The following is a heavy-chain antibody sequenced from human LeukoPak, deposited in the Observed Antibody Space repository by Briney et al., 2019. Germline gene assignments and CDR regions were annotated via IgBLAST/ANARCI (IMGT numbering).Heavy chain of an antibody. J-gene: IGHJ4*02. CDR2: IYYSGST. CDR1: GGSISIYY. D-gene: IGHD1-26*01. V-gene: IGHV4-59*08. Sequence: PSETLSLTCTVSGGSISIYYWSWIRQPPGKGLEWIGYIYYSGSTNYNPSLKSRVNISVDTSKNQFSLKLSSVTAADTAVYYCARHIGGYYFDYWGQGILVTVSS. CDR3: ARHIGGYYFDY.